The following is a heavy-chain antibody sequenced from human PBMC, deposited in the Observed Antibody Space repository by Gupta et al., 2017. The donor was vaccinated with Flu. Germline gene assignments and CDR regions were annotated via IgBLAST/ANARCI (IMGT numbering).Heavy chain of an antibody. CDR2: MSDDGSNQ. J-gene: IGHJ4*02. CDR1: CIIFSDYV. V-gene: IGHV3-30*18. CDR3: AKGGRHNWNFDGDY. D-gene: IGHD1-7*01. Sequence: QLHLVQSGGGVVPPGCSLLLSRAASCIIFSDYVMHWVRQVPGKGLEWRAVMSDDGSNQWYADSVRGRFTISRDNSENTLILQMNSLRRDDTAVYYCAKGGRHNWNFDGDYWGQGTLVTVSS.